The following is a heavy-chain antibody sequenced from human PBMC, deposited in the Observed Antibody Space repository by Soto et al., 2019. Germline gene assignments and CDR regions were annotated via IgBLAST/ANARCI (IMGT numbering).Heavy chain of an antibody. J-gene: IGHJ4*02. D-gene: IGHD5-12*01. CDR1: GGTFSSYA. Sequence: QVQLVQSGAEVKKPGSSVKVSCKASGGTFSSYAISWVRQAPGQGLEWMGGIIPIFGTANYAQKFQGRVTITADESTSTAYMELSSLRSEDTAVYYCARVVSGDGYNFVGILDYWGQGTLVTVSS. V-gene: IGHV1-69*12. CDR2: IIPIFGTA. CDR3: ARVVSGDGYNFVGILDY.